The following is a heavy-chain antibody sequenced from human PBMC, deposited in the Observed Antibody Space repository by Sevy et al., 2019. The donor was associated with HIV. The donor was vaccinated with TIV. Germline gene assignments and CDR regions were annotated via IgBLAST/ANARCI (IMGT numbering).Heavy chain of an antibody. CDR1: GFTVSRYD. D-gene: IGHD5-18*01. V-gene: IGHV3-30*18. Sequence: GGSLRLSCAVSGFTVSRYDMHWVRQAPGKGLEWVAVMSFDGSNKYYADSVKGRFTISRDNSKKTLYLQMNSLRAEDTAVYYCAKDEERQPSRPHYYYGMDVWGQGTTVTVSS. CDR2: MSFDGSNK. CDR3: AKDEERQPSRPHYYYGMDV. J-gene: IGHJ6*02.